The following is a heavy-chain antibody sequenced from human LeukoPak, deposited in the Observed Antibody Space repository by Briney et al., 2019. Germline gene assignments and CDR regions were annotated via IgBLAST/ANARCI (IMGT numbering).Heavy chain of an antibody. CDR3: ARHYYDSSGRKPYYFDY. Sequence: KPSETPSLTCTVSGGSISSSSYYWGWIRQPPGKGLEWIGSIYYSGSTYYNPSLKSRVTISVDTSKNQFSLKLSSVTAADTAVYYCARHYYDSSGRKPYYFDYWGQGTLVTVSS. CDR1: GGSISSSSYY. V-gene: IGHV4-39*01. J-gene: IGHJ4*02. CDR2: IYYSGST. D-gene: IGHD3-22*01.